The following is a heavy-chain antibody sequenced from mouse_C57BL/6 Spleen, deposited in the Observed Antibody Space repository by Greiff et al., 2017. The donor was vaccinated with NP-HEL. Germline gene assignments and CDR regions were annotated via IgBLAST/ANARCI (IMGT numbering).Heavy chain of an antibody. Sequence: VQLQQSGAELMKPGASVKLSCKATGYTFTGSWIEWVKQRPGHGLEWIGEILPGSGSTNYNEKFKGKATFPADTSSNTAYMQLSSLTTEDSAIYYCARYGQDSSGPYYFDYWGQGTTLTVSS. J-gene: IGHJ2*01. CDR2: ILPGSGST. CDR1: GYTFTGSW. D-gene: IGHD3-2*02. CDR3: ARYGQDSSGPYYFDY. V-gene: IGHV1-9*01.